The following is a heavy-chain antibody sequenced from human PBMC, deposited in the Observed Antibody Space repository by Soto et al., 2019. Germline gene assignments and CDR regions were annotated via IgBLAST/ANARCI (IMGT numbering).Heavy chain of an antibody. CDR2: IKQDGSEK. CDR1: GFTFSSYW. Sequence: VQLVESGGGLVQPGGSLRLSCAASGFTFSSYWMSWVRQAPGKGLEWVANIKQDGSEKYYVDSVKGRFTISRDNAKNSLYLQMNSLRAEDTAVYYCARTGNYYGYAFDIWGQGTMVTVSS. V-gene: IGHV3-7*01. CDR3: ARTGNYYGYAFDI. J-gene: IGHJ3*02. D-gene: IGHD3-10*01.